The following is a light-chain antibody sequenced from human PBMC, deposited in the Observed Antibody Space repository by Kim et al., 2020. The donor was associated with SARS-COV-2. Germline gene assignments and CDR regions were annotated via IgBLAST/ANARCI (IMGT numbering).Light chain of an antibody. CDR2: RTN. CDR3: LLFMGNGIWV. Sequence: GGTVTLTCGLSSGSVSTNHYPSWYQQTPGQAPRTLIYRTNTRSSGVPDRFSGSILGNKAALTITGAQADDECDYYCLLFMGNGIWVFGGGTQLTVL. CDR1: SGSVSTNHY. V-gene: IGLV8-61*01. J-gene: IGLJ3*02.